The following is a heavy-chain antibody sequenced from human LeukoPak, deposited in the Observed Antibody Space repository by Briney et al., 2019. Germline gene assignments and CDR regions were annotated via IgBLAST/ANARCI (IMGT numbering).Heavy chain of an antibody. Sequence: TLSLTCTVSGGSITSGDDYWSWIRQPPGKALEWLALIYWDDDKRYSPSLKSRLTITKDTSKNQVVLTMTNMDPVDTATYYCALEGMATPVLYWGQGTLVTVSS. CDR3: ALEGMATPVLY. CDR2: IYWDDDK. D-gene: IGHD5-24*01. CDR1: GGSITSGDDY. J-gene: IGHJ4*02. V-gene: IGHV2-5*02.